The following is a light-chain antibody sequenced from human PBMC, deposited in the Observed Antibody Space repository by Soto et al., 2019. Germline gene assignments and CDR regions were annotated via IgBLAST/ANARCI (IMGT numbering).Light chain of an antibody. Sequence: QSALTQPASVSGSPGQSIAISCTGTSRDVGSYNLVSWYQQHPGKAPKVMIYEGSKRPSGVSDRFSGSKSGNTASLTISGLQAGDEADYYCCSYAGSSTYVFGTGTKLTVL. CDR1: SRDVGSYNL. CDR2: EGS. J-gene: IGLJ1*01. CDR3: CSYAGSSTYV. V-gene: IGLV2-23*01.